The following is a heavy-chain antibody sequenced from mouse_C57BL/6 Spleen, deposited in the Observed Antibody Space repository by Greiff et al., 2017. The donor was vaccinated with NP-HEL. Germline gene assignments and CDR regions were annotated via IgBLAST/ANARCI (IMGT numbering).Heavy chain of an antibody. J-gene: IGHJ2*01. V-gene: IGHV1-80*01. D-gene: IGHD3-2*02. CDR1: GYAFSSYW. Sequence: QVQLKQSGAELVKPGASVKISCKASGYAFSSYWMNWVKQRPGKGLEWIGQIYPGDGDTNYNGKFKGKATLTADKSSSTAYMQLSSLTSEDSAVYFCAREGTAQAPSDCWGQGTTLTVSS. CDR3: AREGTAQAPSDC. CDR2: IYPGDGDT.